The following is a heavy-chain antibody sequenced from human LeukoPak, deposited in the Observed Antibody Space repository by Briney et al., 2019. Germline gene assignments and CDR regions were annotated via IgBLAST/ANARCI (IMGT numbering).Heavy chain of an antibody. CDR1: GYTFTSYD. Sequence: ASVKVSCKASGYTFTSYDINWVRQATGQGLEWMGWMNPNSGNTGYAQKFQGRVTMTRNTSISTAYMELSSLRSEDTAVYYCARRKYSGNSLVSYGMDVWGQGTTVTVSS. J-gene: IGHJ6*02. CDR3: ARRKYSGNSLVSYGMDV. D-gene: IGHD6-13*01. V-gene: IGHV1-8*01. CDR2: MNPNSGNT.